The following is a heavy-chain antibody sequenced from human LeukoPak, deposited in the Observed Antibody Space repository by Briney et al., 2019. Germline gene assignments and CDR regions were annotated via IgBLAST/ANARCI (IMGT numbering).Heavy chain of an antibody. CDR2: INPSGGST. CDR1: GYTFTSYY. V-gene: IGHV1-46*01. D-gene: IGHD3/OR15-3a*01. J-gene: IGHJ4*02. CDR3: AAKVLDVDY. Sequence: ASVKVSCKASGYTFTSYYMHWVRQAPGQGLEWMGIINPSGGSTSYAQKFQGRVTITTDESTSTAYMELSSLRSEDTAVYYCAAKVLDVDYWGQGTLVTVSS.